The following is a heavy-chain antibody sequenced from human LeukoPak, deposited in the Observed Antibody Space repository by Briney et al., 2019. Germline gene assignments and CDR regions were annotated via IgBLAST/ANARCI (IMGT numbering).Heavy chain of an antibody. CDR2: INSDGSST. V-gene: IGHV3-74*01. CDR1: GFTFSSYW. Sequence: GGSLTLSCAASGFTFSSYWMHWVRHAPGKGLVWVSRINSDGSSTSYADSVKGRFTISRDNAKNTLYLQMNSLRAEDTAVYYCARAPGFDIARADYWGQGTLVTVSS. CDR3: ARAPGFDIARADY. D-gene: IGHD3-9*01. J-gene: IGHJ4*02.